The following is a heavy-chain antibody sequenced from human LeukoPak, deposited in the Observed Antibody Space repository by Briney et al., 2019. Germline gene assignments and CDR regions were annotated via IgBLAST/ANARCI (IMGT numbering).Heavy chain of an antibody. D-gene: IGHD1-26*01. CDR1: GGSISSYY. J-gene: IGHJ1*01. Sequence: PSETLSLTCTVSGGSISSYYWSWIRQPPGKGLEWIGYISYSGGTNYNPSLKSRVTISVDTSKNQFSLRLNSVTAADTAIYYCARLDSGDHGNIPHWGQGTLVTVSS. V-gene: IGHV4-59*08. CDR2: ISYSGGT. CDR3: ARLDSGDHGNIPH.